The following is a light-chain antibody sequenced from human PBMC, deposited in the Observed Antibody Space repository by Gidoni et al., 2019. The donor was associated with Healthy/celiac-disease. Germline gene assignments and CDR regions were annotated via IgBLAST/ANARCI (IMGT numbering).Light chain of an antibody. V-gene: IGKV3-20*01. J-gene: IGKJ1*01. CDR1: QSVSSSD. CDR2: GAS. CDR3: QQYGSSPGT. Sequence: IVLTQSPGTLSLSPGERATLSCRARQSVSSSDLAWYQQKPGQAPRLRIYGASSRATGIPDRFSGSGSGTDFTLTISRLEPEDFAVYYCQQYGSSPGTFGQGTKVEIK.